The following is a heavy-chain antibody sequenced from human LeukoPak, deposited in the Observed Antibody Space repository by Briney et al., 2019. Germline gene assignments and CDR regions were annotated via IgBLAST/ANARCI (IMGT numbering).Heavy chain of an antibody. CDR3: ARDFDYADAFDI. Sequence: SETLSLTCTVSGGSISSYYLSWIRQPPGKGLEWIGYIYYSGSTNYNPSLKSRVTISVDTSKNQFSLKLSSVTAADTAVYYCARDFDYADAFDIWGQGTMVTVSS. V-gene: IGHV4-59*01. J-gene: IGHJ3*02. D-gene: IGHD3-9*01. CDR2: IYYSGST. CDR1: GGSISSYY.